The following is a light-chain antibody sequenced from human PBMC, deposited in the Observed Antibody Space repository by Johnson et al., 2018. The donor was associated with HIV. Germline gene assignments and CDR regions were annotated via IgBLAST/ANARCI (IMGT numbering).Light chain of an antibody. CDR1: SSNIGNNY. CDR2: DNN. J-gene: IGLJ1*01. V-gene: IGLV1-51*01. Sequence: QSVLTQPPSVSAAPGQKVTISCSGSSSNIGNNYVSWYQQLPGTAPKLLIYDNNKRPSGIPDRFSGSKSGTSATLGITGLQTGDEADDYCGTWDSSLRGGGVGTGTKVTVL. CDR3: GTWDSSLRGGG.